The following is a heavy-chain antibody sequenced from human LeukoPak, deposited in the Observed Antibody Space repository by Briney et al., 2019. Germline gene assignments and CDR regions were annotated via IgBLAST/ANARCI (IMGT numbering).Heavy chain of an antibody. CDR1: GFTFDDYA. CDR3: ARALIVVVPHDAFDI. CDR2: ISWNSGSI. V-gene: IGHV3-9*01. Sequence: GGSLRLSCAASGFTFDDYAMHWVRQAPGKGLEWVSGISWNSGSIGYADSVKGRFTISRDNAKNSLYLQMNSLRAEDTAVYYCARALIVVVPHDAFDIWGQGTMVTVSS. D-gene: IGHD3-22*01. J-gene: IGHJ3*02.